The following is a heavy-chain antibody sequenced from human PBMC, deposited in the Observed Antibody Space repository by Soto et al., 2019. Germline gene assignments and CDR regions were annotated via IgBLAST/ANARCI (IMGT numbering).Heavy chain of an antibody. CDR3: ARSGLWFGELLFDY. CDR1: GGSISRYY. Sequence: QVQLQESGPGLVKPSETLSLTCTVSGGSISRYYWSWIRQPPGKGLEWIGYIYYSGSTNYNPSLKSRVTISVDTSKNQFSLKLSSVTAADTAVYYCARSGLWFGELLFDYWGQGTLVTVSS. D-gene: IGHD3-10*01. J-gene: IGHJ4*02. CDR2: IYYSGST. V-gene: IGHV4-59*01.